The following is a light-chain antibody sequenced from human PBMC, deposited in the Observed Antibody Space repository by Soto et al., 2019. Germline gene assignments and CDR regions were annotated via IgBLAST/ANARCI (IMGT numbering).Light chain of an antibody. CDR3: QHYNSYPWT. Sequence: DIQMTQSPSTLSASVGDRVTITCRASQSISSWLAWYQQKPGKAPKLLIYDASILQSGVPSRFSGSGSGTEFTLTISSLQPDDFATYYCQHYNSYPWTFGQGTKVDIK. J-gene: IGKJ1*01. CDR2: DAS. CDR1: QSISSW. V-gene: IGKV1-5*01.